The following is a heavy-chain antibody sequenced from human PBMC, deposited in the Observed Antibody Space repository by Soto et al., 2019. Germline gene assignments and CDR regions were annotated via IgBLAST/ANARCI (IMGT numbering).Heavy chain of an antibody. J-gene: IGHJ5*02. Sequence: QVQLVQSGAEVEKPGAAVKVSCKASGYTFSTYGFSWVRQAPGQGLEWMGWIGADNGDTNYAQNFQGIVTMTTDTSTTTSYMELRSLTSYDTAVYFCARDWKGAEGFDPWGQGTLVTVSS. CDR1: GYTFSTYG. CDR3: ARDWKGAEGFDP. D-gene: IGHD1-1*01. CDR2: IGADNGDT. V-gene: IGHV1-18*01.